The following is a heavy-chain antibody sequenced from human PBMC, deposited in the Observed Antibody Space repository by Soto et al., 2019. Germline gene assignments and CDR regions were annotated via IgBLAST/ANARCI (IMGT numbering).Heavy chain of an antibody. CDR3: ARGVGSGSYYNKYNRFDP. CDR1: GYTFTNYG. Sequence: QVQLVQSGAEVKKPGASVKVSCKASGYTFTNYGISWVRQAPGQGLEWMGWISAYNGNTKYAQKLQGRVTMTTDTSTRTDYMELRSVRSDDTAVYYCARGVGSGSYYNKYNRFDPWGQGTLVTVSS. J-gene: IGHJ5*02. V-gene: IGHV1-18*01. D-gene: IGHD3-10*01. CDR2: ISAYNGNT.